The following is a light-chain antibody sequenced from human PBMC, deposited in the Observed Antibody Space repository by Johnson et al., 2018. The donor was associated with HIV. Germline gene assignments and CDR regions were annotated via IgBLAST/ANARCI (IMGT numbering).Light chain of an antibody. CDR3: GTWDSSLSAFV. CDR2: DNN. V-gene: IGLV1-51*01. J-gene: IGLJ1*01. CDR1: SSNIENDY. Sequence: QSVLTQPPSVSAAPGQKVTISCSGSSSNIENDYVYWYQQLPGTAPKLLIYDNNKRPSGIPDRFSGSKSGTSATLGITGLQTGDEADYYCGTWDSSLSAFVFGPGTKVTVL.